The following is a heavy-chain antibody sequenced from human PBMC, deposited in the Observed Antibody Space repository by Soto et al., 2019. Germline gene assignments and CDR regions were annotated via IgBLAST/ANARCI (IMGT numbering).Heavy chain of an antibody. D-gene: IGHD3-10*01. CDR3: ARDYCLSGSYLGY. V-gene: IGHV4-61*01. Sequence: SGNRAPRCSVTSRSATRGSYCGSWIRKPPGKGLEWIGYVYYSDSTTYNPSLKSRVTISVDTSKNQFSLKLSSVTAADTAVYYCARDYCLSGSYLGYWGQGTSVSVAS. J-gene: IGHJ4*02. CDR2: VYYSDST. CDR1: SRSATRGSYC.